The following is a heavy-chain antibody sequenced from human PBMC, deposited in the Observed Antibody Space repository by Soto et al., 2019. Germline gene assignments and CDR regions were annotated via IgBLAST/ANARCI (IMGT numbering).Heavy chain of an antibody. CDR2: IYSSGST. CDR3: SGSGSYSRKDLAYGMDV. CDR1: GVSISSYY. D-gene: IGHD3-10*01. V-gene: IGHV4-59*01. J-gene: IGHJ6*02. Sequence: AETLSLTCTVSGVSISSYYWSWIRQPPGKGLEWVGYIYSSGSTNYNASSKSRVTIPVDTSKNQSTLKLSSVTAADTAVYYCSGSGSYSRKDLAYGMDVWGQGTPVTVSS.